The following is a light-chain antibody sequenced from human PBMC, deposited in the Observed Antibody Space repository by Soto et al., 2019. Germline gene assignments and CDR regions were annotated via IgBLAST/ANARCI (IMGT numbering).Light chain of an antibody. V-gene: IGKV3-11*01. CDR1: QSVSSY. CDR3: QQRSNWPPWT. J-gene: IGKJ1*01. CDR2: DAS. Sequence: EIVLTQSPATLSLSPGERATLSCRASQSVSSYLAWYQQKPGQAPRLLIYDASNRATGIPDRFSGSGSGTDFTLSISSLEAEDFAVYYCQQRSNWPPWTFGQGTKVEIK.